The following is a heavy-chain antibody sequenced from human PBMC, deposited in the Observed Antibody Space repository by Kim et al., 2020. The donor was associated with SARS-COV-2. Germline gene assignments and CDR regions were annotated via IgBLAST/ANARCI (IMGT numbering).Heavy chain of an antibody. Sequence: GGSLRLSCAASGFTFSSYGMHWVRQAPGKGLEWVAVISYDGSNKYYADSVKGRFTISRDNSKNTLYLQMNSLRAEDTAVYYCAKDQFVTMVRGVDFDYWGQGTLVTVSS. V-gene: IGHV3-30*18. CDR1: GFTFSSYG. CDR3: AKDQFVTMVRGVDFDY. CDR2: ISYDGSNK. D-gene: IGHD3-10*01. J-gene: IGHJ4*02.